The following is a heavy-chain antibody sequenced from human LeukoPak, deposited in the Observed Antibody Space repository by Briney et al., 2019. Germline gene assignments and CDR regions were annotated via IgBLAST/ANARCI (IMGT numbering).Heavy chain of an antibody. Sequence: SETLSLTCTVSGGSISSSSYYWGWIRQPPGKGLEWIGSIYYCGSTYYNPSLKSRVTISVDTSKNQFSLKLSSVTAADTAVYYCARGVWWELFDYWGQGTLVTVSS. CDR3: ARGVWWELFDY. D-gene: IGHD2-15*01. CDR2: IYYCGST. CDR1: GGSISSSSYY. V-gene: IGHV4-39*07. J-gene: IGHJ4*02.